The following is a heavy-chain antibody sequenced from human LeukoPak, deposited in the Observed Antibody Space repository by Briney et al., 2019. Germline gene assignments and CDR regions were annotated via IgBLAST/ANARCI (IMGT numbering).Heavy chain of an antibody. V-gene: IGHV3-73*01. Sequence: GSLILSCAASGFTFSGSAMHWVRQASGEGLEWVGRIRSKANSYATAYAASVKGRFTISRDDSKNTAYLQMNSPKTEDTAVYYCTSWRGAYWGQGTLVTVSS. J-gene: IGHJ4*02. CDR1: GFTFSGSA. CDR3: TSWRGAY. CDR2: IRSKANSYAT. D-gene: IGHD3-10*01.